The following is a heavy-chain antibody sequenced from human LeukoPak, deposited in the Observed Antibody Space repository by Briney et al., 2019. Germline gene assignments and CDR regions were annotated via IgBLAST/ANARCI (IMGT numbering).Heavy chain of an antibody. Sequence: GASVKVSCKASGYTFTGYYMHWVRQAPGQGLEWMGWINPNSGGTNHAQKFQGRVTMTRDTSISTAYMELSRLRSDDTAVYYCARESYNSGSYSFDYWGQGTLVTVSS. D-gene: IGHD1-26*01. CDR3: ARESYNSGSYSFDY. CDR1: GYTFTGYY. CDR2: INPNSGGT. V-gene: IGHV1-2*02. J-gene: IGHJ4*02.